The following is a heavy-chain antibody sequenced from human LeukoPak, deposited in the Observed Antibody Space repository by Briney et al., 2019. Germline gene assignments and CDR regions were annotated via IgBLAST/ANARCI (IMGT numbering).Heavy chain of an antibody. CDR1: GGSISSYY. Sequence: SETLSLTCTVSGGSISSYYRSWIRQPPGKGLEWIGYIYYSGSTNYNPSLKSRVTISVDTSKNQFSLKLSSVTAADTAVYYCARSANLWFGELHWFDPWGQGTLVTVSS. J-gene: IGHJ5*02. CDR2: IYYSGST. D-gene: IGHD3-10*01. CDR3: ARSANLWFGELHWFDP. V-gene: IGHV4-59*08.